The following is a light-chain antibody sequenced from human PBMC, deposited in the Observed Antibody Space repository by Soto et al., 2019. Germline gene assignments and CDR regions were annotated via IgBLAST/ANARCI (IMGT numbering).Light chain of an antibody. J-gene: IGKJ1*01. CDR1: QTVSSSF. Sequence: EIVLTQSPGTLSLSPGERATLSCRASQTVSSSFLAWYQQTPGQAPRLLIYAASSRATGIPDRFSGSGSGTDFTLTISSLQPDDFATYYCRHYNSYSEAFGQGTKVDIK. V-gene: IGKV3-20*01. CDR3: RHYNSYSEA. CDR2: AAS.